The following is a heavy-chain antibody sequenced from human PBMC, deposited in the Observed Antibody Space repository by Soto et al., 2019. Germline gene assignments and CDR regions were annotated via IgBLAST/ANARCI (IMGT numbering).Heavy chain of an antibody. CDR2: INPSGGST. Sequence: ASVKVSCKASGYTFTSYYMHCVRQAPGQGLEWMGIINPSGGSTSYAQKFQGRVTMTRDTSTSTVYMELSSLRSEDTAVYYCARALKPTYYYDSSGYPQPHYWGQGTLVTVSS. V-gene: IGHV1-46*01. D-gene: IGHD3-22*01. CDR1: GYTFTSYY. J-gene: IGHJ4*02. CDR3: ARALKPTYYYDSSGYPQPHY.